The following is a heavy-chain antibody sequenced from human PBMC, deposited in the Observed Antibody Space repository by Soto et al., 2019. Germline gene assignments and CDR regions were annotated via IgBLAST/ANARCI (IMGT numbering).Heavy chain of an antibody. CDR1: GGTFSSYA. V-gene: IGHV1-69*01. Sequence: QVQLVQSGAEVKKPGSSVKVSCKASGGTFSSYAISWVRQAPGQGLEWMGGIIPIFGTANYAQKFQGRVTMTADEYTRTVYLELGSLRSKDTAVYYCARFVVVPATIRGRDYYYGMDVWGQGTTVTVSS. CDR3: ARFVVVPATIRGRDYYYGMDV. CDR2: IIPIFGTA. D-gene: IGHD2-2*01. J-gene: IGHJ6*02.